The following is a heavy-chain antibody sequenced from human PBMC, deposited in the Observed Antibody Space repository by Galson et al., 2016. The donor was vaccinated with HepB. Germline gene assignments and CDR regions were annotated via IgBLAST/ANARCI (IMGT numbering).Heavy chain of an antibody. Sequence: SVKVSCKASGYTFINDPIHWVRQAPGQGLEWMGRINTNTGKPTYAQGFTGRFVSSLDTSVSTAYLQIISLKADDTAVYYCARESSTDYSTTHSNWGRGTLVTVSS. CDR3: ARESSTDYSTTHSN. D-gene: IGHD6-13*01. V-gene: IGHV7-4-1*02. CDR1: GYTFINDP. CDR2: INTNTGKP. J-gene: IGHJ4*02.